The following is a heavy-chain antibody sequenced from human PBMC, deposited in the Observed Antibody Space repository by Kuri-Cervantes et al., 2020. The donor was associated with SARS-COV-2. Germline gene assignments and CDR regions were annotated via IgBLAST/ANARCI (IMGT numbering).Heavy chain of an antibody. V-gene: IGHV4-34*01. Sequence: ESLKISCTVSGGSISGYYWSWIRQPPGKGLEWIGEINHSGSTNYNPSLKSRVTISVDTSKNQFSLKLSSVTAADTAVYYCATGFYGEYFDYWGQGTLVTVSS. CDR1: GGSISGYY. J-gene: IGHJ4*02. CDR2: INHSGST. CDR3: ATGFYGEYFDY. D-gene: IGHD4-17*01.